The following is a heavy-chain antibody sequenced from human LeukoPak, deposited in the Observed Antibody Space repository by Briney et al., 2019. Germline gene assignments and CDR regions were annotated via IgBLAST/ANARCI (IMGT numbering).Heavy chain of an antibody. J-gene: IGHJ4*02. CDR3: ARRGDYDFWSGYLDY. CDR2: IYYSGST. D-gene: IGHD3-3*01. V-gene: IGHV4-39*01. CDR1: GGSISSSSYY. Sequence: SETLSLTCTGSGGSISSSSYYWGWIRQPPGKGLEWIGSIYYSGSTYYNPSLKSRVTISVDTSKNQFSLKLSSVTAADTAVYYCARRGDYDFWSGYLDYWGQGTLVTVSS.